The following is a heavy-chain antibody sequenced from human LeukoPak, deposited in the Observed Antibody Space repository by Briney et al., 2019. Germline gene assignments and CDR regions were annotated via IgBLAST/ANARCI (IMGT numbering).Heavy chain of an antibody. D-gene: IGHD3-22*01. CDR3: ARMARQPTTDYYYEVDY. V-gene: IGHV4-59*01. CDR1: GGSITSYY. Sequence: SETLSLTCTVSGGSITSYYWSWIRQPPGKGLEWIGYIYYTGSTTYNPSLRSRVIISVDTSNNQFYLKLTSVTAADTAVYYCARMARQPTTDYYYEVDYWGQGTLVTVSS. J-gene: IGHJ4*02. CDR2: IYYTGST.